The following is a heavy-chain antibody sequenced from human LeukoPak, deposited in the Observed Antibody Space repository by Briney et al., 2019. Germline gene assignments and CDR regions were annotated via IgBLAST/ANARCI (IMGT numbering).Heavy chain of an antibody. CDR1: GFTFSSYW. J-gene: IGHJ6*03. CDR2: IDSDGRST. V-gene: IGHV3-74*03. D-gene: IGHD3-10*01. CDR3: ALWGFGEEKVYYMDV. Sequence: AGGSLRLSCAASGFTFSSYWMHWVRQAPGKGLVWVSRIDSDGRSTTYADSVKGRFTISRDNAKNTLYLQMNSLRAEDTAVYYCALWGFGEEKVYYMDVWGKGTTVTISS.